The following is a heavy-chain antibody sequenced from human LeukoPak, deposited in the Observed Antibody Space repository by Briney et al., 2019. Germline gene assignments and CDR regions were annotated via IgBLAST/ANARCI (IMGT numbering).Heavy chain of an antibody. CDR1: GSTFSSYG. CDR3: AKERVVVIKEAVFDY. Sequence: GGSLRLSCAASGSTFSSYGMHWVRQAPGKGLEWVAFIRYDGSNKYYADSVKGRFTISRDNSKNTLYLQMNSLRAEDTAVYYCAKERVVVIKEAVFDYWGQGTLVTVSS. CDR2: IRYDGSNK. V-gene: IGHV3-30*02. D-gene: IGHD3-22*01. J-gene: IGHJ4*02.